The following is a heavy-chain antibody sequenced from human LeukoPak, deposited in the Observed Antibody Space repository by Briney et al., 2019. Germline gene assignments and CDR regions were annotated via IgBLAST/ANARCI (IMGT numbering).Heavy chain of an antibody. J-gene: IGHJ4*02. D-gene: IGHD3-3*01. CDR3: AKVFVGAIFGKVINNFDY. CDR2: INPNSGGT. Sequence: ASVKVSCKASGYTFTGYYMHWVRQAPGQGLEWMGWINPNSGGTNYAQKLQGRVTMTTDTSTSTAYMELRSLRSDDTAVYYCAKVFVGAIFGKVINNFDYWGRGSLVTVSS. CDR1: GYTFTGYY. V-gene: IGHV1-2*02.